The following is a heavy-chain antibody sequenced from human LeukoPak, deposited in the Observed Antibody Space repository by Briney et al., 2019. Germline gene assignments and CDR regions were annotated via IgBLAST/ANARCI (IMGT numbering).Heavy chain of an antibody. CDR3: AKDFSVAGKEGY. CDR1: GFSFISYA. J-gene: IGHJ4*02. Sequence: GGSLTLSCLPSGFSFISYAMRWVRQPPGRGRGWVAAISGSGGSTYYADTVKVPLTISRDNSKIALNLQMNSLRAEDSAVYSSAKDFSVAGKEGYWGQGTLVLVSS. CDR2: ISGSGGST. D-gene: IGHD6-19*01. V-gene: IGHV3-23*01.